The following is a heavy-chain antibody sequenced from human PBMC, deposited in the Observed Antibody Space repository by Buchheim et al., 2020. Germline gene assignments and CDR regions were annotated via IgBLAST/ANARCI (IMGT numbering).Heavy chain of an antibody. D-gene: IGHD6-19*01. CDR1: GGSISSGSYY. Sequence: QVQLQESGPGLVKPSQTLSLTCTVSGGSISSGSYYWNWIRQPAGKGLEWIGRIYTSGSTNYNPSLKSRVTISVGRSKNQFSLKLSSVTAADTAVYYCARVYSSGYYSYGMDVWGQGTT. CDR2: IYTSGST. V-gene: IGHV4-61*02. CDR3: ARVYSSGYYSYGMDV. J-gene: IGHJ6*02.